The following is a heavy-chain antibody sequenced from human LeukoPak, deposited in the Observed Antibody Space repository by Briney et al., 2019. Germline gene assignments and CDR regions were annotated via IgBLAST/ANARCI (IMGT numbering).Heavy chain of an antibody. CDR3: ARTNYYDSSN. D-gene: IGHD3-22*01. CDR2: IYYSGST. V-gene: IGHV4-39*07. J-gene: IGHJ4*02. CDR1: GGSISSSSYY. Sequence: PSEPLSLTCTVSGGSISSSSYYWGWIRQPPGKGLEWIGSIYYSGSTYYNPSLKSRVTISVDTSKNQFSLKLSSVTAADTAVYYCARTNYYDSSNWGQGTLVTVSS.